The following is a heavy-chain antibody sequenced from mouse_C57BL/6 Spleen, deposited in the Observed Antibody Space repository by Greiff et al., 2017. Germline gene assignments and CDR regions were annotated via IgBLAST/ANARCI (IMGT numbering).Heavy chain of an antibody. Sequence: VQLKQSGPGLVKPSQSLSLTCSVTGYSITSGYYWNWIRQFPGNKLEWMGYISYDGSNNYNPSLKNRISITRDTSKNQFFLKLNSVTTEDTATYYCASSIYYDYDGFAYWGQGTLVTVSA. CDR3: ASSIYYDYDGFAY. CDR2: ISYDGSN. D-gene: IGHD2-4*01. V-gene: IGHV3-6*01. CDR1: GYSITSGYY. J-gene: IGHJ3*01.